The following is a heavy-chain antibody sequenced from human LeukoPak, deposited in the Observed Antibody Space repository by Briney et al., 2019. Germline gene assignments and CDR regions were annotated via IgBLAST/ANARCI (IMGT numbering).Heavy chain of an antibody. CDR3: AKNGGVEMGTNWFDP. D-gene: IGHD5-24*01. J-gene: IGHJ5*02. CDR1: GFTFSSYA. CDR2: ISGSGGST. Sequence: GGSLRLSCAASGFTFSSYAMSWVRQAPGKGLEWVSAISGSGGSTYYADSVKGRFTIYRDNSKNTLYLQMNSLRAEDTAVYYCAKNGGVEMGTNWFDPWGQGTLVTVSS. V-gene: IGHV3-23*01.